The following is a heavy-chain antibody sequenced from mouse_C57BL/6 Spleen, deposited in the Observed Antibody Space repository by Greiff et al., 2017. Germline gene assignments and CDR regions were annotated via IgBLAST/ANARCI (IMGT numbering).Heavy chain of an antibody. CDR2: IDPSDSYT. J-gene: IGHJ2*01. Sequence: VQLQQPGAELVMPGASVKLSCKASGYTFTSYWMHWVKQRPGQGLEWIGEIDPSDSYTNYNQKFKGKSTLTVDKSSSTAYMQLSSLTSEDSAVYYCARGYYGSRAHYFDDWGQGTTLTVSS. D-gene: IGHD1-1*01. CDR1: GYTFTSYW. V-gene: IGHV1-69*01. CDR3: ARGYYGSRAHYFDD.